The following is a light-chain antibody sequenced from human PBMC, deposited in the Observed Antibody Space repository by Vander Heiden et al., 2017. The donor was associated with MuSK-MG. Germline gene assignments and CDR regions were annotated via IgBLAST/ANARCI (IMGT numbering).Light chain of an antibody. CDR3: SSYTSGTNVV. CDR2: DVS. V-gene: IGLV2-14*03. Sequence: QSALPQPASVSGSPGQSITISCTGTSSYVGGYNYVSWYQQHPGKAPKLLIHDVSNRLSGVSNRFSGSKSGKTASLAISGLQAEDEADYYCSSYTSGTNVVFGGGTKLTVL. J-gene: IGLJ2*01. CDR1: SSYVGGYNY.